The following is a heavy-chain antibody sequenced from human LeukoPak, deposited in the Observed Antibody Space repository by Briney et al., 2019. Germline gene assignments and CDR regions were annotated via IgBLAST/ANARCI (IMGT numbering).Heavy chain of an antibody. J-gene: IGHJ4*02. D-gene: IGHD1-26*01. Sequence: PGGSLRLSCAASKFTFSTYWMSWARQAPGRGREWVTNIKQDGSEKYYVDSVKGRFTIYRDNAKSSLYLQMNSLRAEDTAVYYCARRRYSGSSQHFDYWGLGTLVTVSS. CDR1: KFTFSTYW. V-gene: IGHV3-7*01. CDR3: ARRRYSGSSQHFDY. CDR2: IKQDGSEK.